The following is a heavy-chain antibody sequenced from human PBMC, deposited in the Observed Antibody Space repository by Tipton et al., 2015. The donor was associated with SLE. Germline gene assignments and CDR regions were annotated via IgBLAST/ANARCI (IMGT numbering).Heavy chain of an antibody. D-gene: IGHD3-10*01. Sequence: TLSLTCTVSGGSISSYYWSWIRQPPGRGLEWIGYIYYSGSTNYNPSLQSRVTISVDRSKNQFSLKLTSVTAADTAVYYCARTEQGTGSYYRLVFEIWGQGTLVTVSS. CDR3: ARTEQGTGSYYRLVFEI. J-gene: IGHJ4*02. CDR1: GGSISSYY. V-gene: IGHV4-59*12. CDR2: IYYSGST.